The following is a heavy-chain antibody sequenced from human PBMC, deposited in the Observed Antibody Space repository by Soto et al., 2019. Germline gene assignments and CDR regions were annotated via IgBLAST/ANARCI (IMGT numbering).Heavy chain of an antibody. Sequence: QVQLQESGPGLVKPSETLSLTCTVSGGYINNYYWSWIRQPPGKGLEWIGYIYYSGRTNHNPSPKSRVTISVDTSRNQFSLKLSSVTAADTAVYYCARGRHDYGDWGQGTLVTVS. D-gene: IGHD4-17*01. J-gene: IGHJ4*02. CDR3: ARGRHDYGD. CDR1: GGYINNYY. V-gene: IGHV4-59*01. CDR2: IYYSGRT.